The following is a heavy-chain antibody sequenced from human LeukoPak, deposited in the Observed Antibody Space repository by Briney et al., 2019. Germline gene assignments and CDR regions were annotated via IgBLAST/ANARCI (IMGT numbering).Heavy chain of an antibody. V-gene: IGHV1-18*01. CDR1: GYTFTSYG. CDR3: AGGSSSSPWGSWFDP. CDR2: ISAYNGNT. D-gene: IGHD6-13*01. J-gene: IGHJ5*02. Sequence: ASVKVSCEASGYTFTSYGFNWVRQAPGQGLEWMGWISAYNGNTNSAQNLQGRVTMTTDTSTSTAYMELRSLRSDDTAVYYCAGGSSSSPWGSWFDPWGQGTLVTVSS.